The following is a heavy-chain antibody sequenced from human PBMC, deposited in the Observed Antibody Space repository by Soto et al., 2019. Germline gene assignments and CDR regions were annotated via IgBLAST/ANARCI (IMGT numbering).Heavy chain of an antibody. J-gene: IGHJ4*02. Sequence: ASVKVSCKASGYTFTTYYIHWVRQAPGQGLEWMGMINPNGGRTRYAQKFQGRVTVTRDTSTSTVYMELSSLRSEDTAVFYCARALKSVGDTNFWGQGTQVTVSS. CDR2: INPNGGRT. D-gene: IGHD2-21*01. V-gene: IGHV1-46*01. CDR3: ARALKSVGDTNF. CDR1: GYTFTTYY.